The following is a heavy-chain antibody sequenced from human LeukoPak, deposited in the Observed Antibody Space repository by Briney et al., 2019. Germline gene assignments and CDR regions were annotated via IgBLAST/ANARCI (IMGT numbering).Heavy chain of an antibody. CDR3: TTDDKPLRYFDWLPWAY. CDR1: GFTFSNAW. J-gene: IGHJ4*02. Sequence: GGSLRLSCAASGFTFSNAWMSWVRQAPGKGLEWVGRTKSKTDGGTTDYAAPVKGRFTISRDDSKNTLYLQMNSLKTEDTAVYYCTTDDKPLRYFDWLPWAYWGQGTLVTVSS. D-gene: IGHD3-9*01. V-gene: IGHV3-15*01. CDR2: TKSKTDGGTT.